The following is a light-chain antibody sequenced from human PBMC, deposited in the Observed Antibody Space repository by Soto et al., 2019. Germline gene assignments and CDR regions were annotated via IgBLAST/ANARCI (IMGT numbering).Light chain of an antibody. V-gene: IGLV1-40*01. CDR3: QSYYSSLSGSRV. CDR1: SSNIGAGYD. CDR2: GNS. Sequence: QSVLTQPPSVSGAPGQRVTISCTGSSSNIGAGYDVHWYQQLPGTAPKLLIYGNSNRPSGVPDRFSGSKSGTSASLAITGLQAEDDADYYCQSYYSSLSGSRVFGGGTKLTVL. J-gene: IGLJ2*01.